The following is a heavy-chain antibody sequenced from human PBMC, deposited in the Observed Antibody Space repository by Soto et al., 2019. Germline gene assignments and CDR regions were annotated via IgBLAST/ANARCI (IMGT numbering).Heavy chain of an antibody. CDR3: ATGRSYRDFLTGLRGLFYLDH. J-gene: IGHJ4*02. V-gene: IGHV3-15*01. CDR2: IKSKGDGGTT. D-gene: IGHD3-9*01. CDR1: GLTFSDAW. Sequence: PGGSLRLSCVVSGLTFSDAWMIWVRQAPGKGLEWVGQIKSKGDGGTTDYAAPVTGRFTISRDESKSKMTLFLQMSSLQAEDTAVYYCATGRSYRDFLTGLRGLFYLDHWGQGTLVTVSS.